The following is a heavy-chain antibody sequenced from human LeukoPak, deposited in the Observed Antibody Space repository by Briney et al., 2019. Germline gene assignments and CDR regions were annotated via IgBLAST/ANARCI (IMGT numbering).Heavy chain of an antibody. V-gene: IGHV1-2*02. CDR3: AKGTYYYDSSGYKGFDY. CDR1: GYTFTRYY. CDR2: INPNSGGT. J-gene: IGHJ4*02. D-gene: IGHD3-22*01. Sequence: ASVKVSCKASGYTFTRYYMHWVRQAPAQGLEWMGWINPNSGGTNYAQKLQGRVTMTRDTSISTAYMELSRLRSDDTAVYYCAKGTYYYDSSGYKGFDYWGRGTLVTVSS.